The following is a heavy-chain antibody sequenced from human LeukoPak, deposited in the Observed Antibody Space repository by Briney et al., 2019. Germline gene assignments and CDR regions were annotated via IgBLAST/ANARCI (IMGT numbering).Heavy chain of an antibody. D-gene: IGHD1-26*01. CDR2: INSDASTT. CDR1: GFTFDDSG. CDR3: TRVAGSGSVD. J-gene: IGHJ4*02. Sequence: PGGSLRLSCTASGFTFDDSGMSWVRQAPGKGLVWVSRINSDASTTSYADSVKGRFTTSRDNAKNTLHLQMNSLRAEDTAVYYCTRVAGSGSVDWGQGTLVTVSS. V-gene: IGHV3-74*01.